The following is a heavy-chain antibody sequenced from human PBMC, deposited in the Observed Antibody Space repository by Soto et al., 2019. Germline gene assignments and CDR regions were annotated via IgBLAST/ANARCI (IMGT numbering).Heavy chain of an antibody. V-gene: IGHV4-4*02. CDR1: GGSISSSNW. J-gene: IGHJ5*02. D-gene: IGHD4-17*01. CDR2: IYHSGST. Sequence: SETLSLTCAVSGGSISSSNWWSWVLQPPGKGLEWIGEIYHSGSTNYNPSLKSRVTISVDKSKNQFSLKLSSVTAADTAVYYCASAPDYGDFHWFDPWGQGTLVTVSS. CDR3: ASAPDYGDFHWFDP.